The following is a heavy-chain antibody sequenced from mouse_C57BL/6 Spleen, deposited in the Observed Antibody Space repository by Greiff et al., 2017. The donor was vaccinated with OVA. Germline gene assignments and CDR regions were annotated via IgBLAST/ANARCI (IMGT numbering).Heavy chain of an antibody. CDR2: IDPETGGT. D-gene: IGHD1-1*01. CDR1: GYTFTDYE. Sequence: VQLQQSGAELVRPGASVTLSCKASGYTFTDYEMHWVKQTPVHGLEWIGAIDPETGGTAYNQKFKGKAILTADKSSSTAYMELRSLTSEDSAVYYWTRGIGSSYPYWYFDVWGTGTTVTVSS. V-gene: IGHV1-15*01. J-gene: IGHJ1*03. CDR3: TRGIGSSYPYWYFDV.